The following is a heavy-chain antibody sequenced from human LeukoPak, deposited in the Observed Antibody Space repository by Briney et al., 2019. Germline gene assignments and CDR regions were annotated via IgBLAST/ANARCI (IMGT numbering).Heavy chain of an antibody. CDR3: AREIGSHYPTVTTAFDAFDI. J-gene: IGHJ3*02. D-gene: IGHD4-11*01. CDR2: ISWNSGSI. Sequence: PGGSLRLSCAASGFTFDDYAMHWVRQAPGKGLEWVSGISWNSGSIGYADSVKGRFTISRDNAKNSLYLQMNSLRAEDTAVYYCAREIGSHYPTVTTAFDAFDIWGQGTMVTVSS. CDR1: GFTFDDYA. V-gene: IGHV3-9*01.